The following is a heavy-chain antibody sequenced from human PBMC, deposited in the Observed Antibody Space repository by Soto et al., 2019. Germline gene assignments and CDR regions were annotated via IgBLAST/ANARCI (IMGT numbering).Heavy chain of an antibody. CDR2: ISAHNGNX. CDR3: ARVYILGAGSSYGMDV. Sequence: QAQLVQSGAEVKKPGASVKVSCKASGYNFSSHXXXXVXQAPGQGLEWMGRISAHNGNXDYEQRLQGRVTMTTDTSTSTVYMELRSLRSDDAAVYYCARVYILGAGSSYGMDVWGQGTTVTVSS. CDR1: GYNFSSHX. D-gene: IGHD1-26*01. J-gene: IGHJ6*02. V-gene: IGHV1-18*01.